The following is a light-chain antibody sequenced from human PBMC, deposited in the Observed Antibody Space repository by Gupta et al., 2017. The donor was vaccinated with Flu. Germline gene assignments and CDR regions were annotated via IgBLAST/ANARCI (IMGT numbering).Light chain of an antibody. Sequence: ALPQPASVSRSPVPALTISCTGTSSDVGSYNLVSWYPQHASKAHKLMIYEGSKRPAGVANRFSGSKSGNTASLTIAGRKAEDEDDYYGCSDAGISTLVFGGGTKLTVL. J-gene: IGLJ3*02. CDR1: SSDVGSYNL. CDR2: EGS. V-gene: IGLV2-23*01. CDR3: CSDAGISTLV.